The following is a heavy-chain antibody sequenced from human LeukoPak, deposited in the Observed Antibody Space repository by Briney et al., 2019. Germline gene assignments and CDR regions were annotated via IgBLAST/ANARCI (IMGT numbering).Heavy chain of an antibody. D-gene: IGHD3-3*01. Sequence: GGSLRLSCAASGFTFSSYAMHWVRQAPGKGLEWVAVISYDGSNKYYADSVKGRFTISRDNSKNTLYLQMNSLRAEDTAVYYCARDQSNYDLWYYYYYMDVWGKGTTVTVSS. V-gene: IGHV3-30-3*01. J-gene: IGHJ6*03. CDR2: ISYDGSNK. CDR3: ARDQSNYDLWYYYYYMDV. CDR1: GFTFSSYA.